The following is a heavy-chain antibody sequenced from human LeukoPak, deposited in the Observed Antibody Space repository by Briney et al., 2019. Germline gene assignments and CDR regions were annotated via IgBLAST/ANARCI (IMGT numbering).Heavy chain of an antibody. D-gene: IGHD2-15*01. V-gene: IGHV4-34*12. CDR1: GGSFSGHF. J-gene: IGHJ4*02. CDR2: IIHGGTT. CDR3: ARRCPGGTCPIDY. Sequence: PSETLSLTCAVYGGSFSGHFWSWIRQPPGKGLEWIGEIIHGGTTNYNPSLKSRVTISVDTSKNQFSLKVRSVTAADTAVYYCARRCPGGTCPIDYWGQGNLVTVSS.